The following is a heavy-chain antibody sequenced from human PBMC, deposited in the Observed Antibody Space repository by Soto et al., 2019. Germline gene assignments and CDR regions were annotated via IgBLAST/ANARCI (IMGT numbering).Heavy chain of an antibody. CDR3: AKGRRALITYFDY. V-gene: IGHV3-23*01. CDR2: ISGSGGST. Sequence: GGSLRLSCAASGFTFSSYAMSWVRQAPGKGLEWVSAISGSGGSTYYADSVKGRFTISRDNSNNTLYLQMNSLRAEDTAVYYCAKGRRALITYFDYWGQGTLVTVSS. J-gene: IGHJ4*02. CDR1: GFTFSSYA.